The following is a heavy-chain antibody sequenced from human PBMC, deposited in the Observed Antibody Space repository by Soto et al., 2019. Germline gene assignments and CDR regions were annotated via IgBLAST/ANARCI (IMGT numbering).Heavy chain of an antibody. CDR2: ISGSGGST. CDR1: GFTFSSYA. V-gene: IGHV3-23*01. CDR3: AKEAIAVAGTLEERSDY. D-gene: IGHD6-19*01. J-gene: IGHJ4*02. Sequence: GGSLRLSCAASGFTFSSYAMSWVRQAPGKGLEWVSAISGSGGSTYYADSVKGRFTISRDNSKNTLYLQMNSLRAEDTAVYYCAKEAIAVAGTLEERSDYWGQGTLVTVSS.